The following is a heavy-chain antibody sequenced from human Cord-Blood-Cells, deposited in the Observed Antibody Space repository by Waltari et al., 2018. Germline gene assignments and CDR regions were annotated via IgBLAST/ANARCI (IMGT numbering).Heavy chain of an antibody. V-gene: IGHV3-30*02. CDR3: AKGGATRAFDI. D-gene: IGHD1-26*01. Sequence: QVQLVESGGGVVQPGGSLRLSCAASGFTFSSYGMHWVRQAPGKGLEWVAFILYDGSNKYYADSVKGRFTISRDNSKNTLYLQMNSLRAEDTAVYYCAKGGATRAFDIWGQGTMVTVSS. CDR2: ILYDGSNK. J-gene: IGHJ3*02. CDR1: GFTFSSYG.